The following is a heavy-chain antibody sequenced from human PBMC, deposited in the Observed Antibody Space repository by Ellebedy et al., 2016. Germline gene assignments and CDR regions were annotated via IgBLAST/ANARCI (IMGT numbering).Heavy chain of an antibody. CDR1: GYTFNSFY. V-gene: IGHV1-46*02. CDR3: ARDGHRWNFDY. J-gene: IGHJ4*02. D-gene: IGHD1-1*01. CDR2: SNPGGDT. Sequence: ASVKVSCXASGYTFNSFYIHWVRQAPGQGLEWMGRSNPGGDTTHTQKFRDRVTVTRDASTSTVYMELRSLRSDDTAVYYCARDGHRWNFDYWGQGTLVTVSS.